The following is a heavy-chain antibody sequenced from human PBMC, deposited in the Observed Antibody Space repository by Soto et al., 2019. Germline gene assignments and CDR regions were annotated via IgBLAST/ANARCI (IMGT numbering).Heavy chain of an antibody. Sequence: SETLSLTCAVYGGSLSGYYWSWIRQPPGKGLEWIGEINHSGSTNYNPSLKSRVTISVDTSKNQFSLKLSSVTAADTAVYYCARVREPLTGGPWFDPWGQGTLVTVSS. CDR3: ARVREPLTGGPWFDP. CDR2: INHSGST. D-gene: IGHD1-26*01. V-gene: IGHV4-34*01. J-gene: IGHJ5*02. CDR1: GGSLSGYY.